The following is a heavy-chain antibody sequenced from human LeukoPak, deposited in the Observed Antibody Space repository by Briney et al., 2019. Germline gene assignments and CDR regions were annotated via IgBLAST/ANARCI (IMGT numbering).Heavy chain of an antibody. CDR2: MNPNSGNT. V-gene: IGHV1-8*01. D-gene: IGHD6-6*01. CDR3: ARGQEQLSDFDY. CDR1: GYTFTSYD. Sequence: ASVKVSCKASGYTFTSYDINWVRQATGQELEWMGWMNPNSGNTGYAQKFQGRVTMTRNTSISTAYMELSSLRSEDTAVYYCARGQEQLSDFDYWGQGTLVTVSS. J-gene: IGHJ4*02.